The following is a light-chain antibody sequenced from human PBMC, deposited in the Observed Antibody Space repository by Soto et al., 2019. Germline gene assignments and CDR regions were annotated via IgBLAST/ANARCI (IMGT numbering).Light chain of an antibody. CDR2: EVS. V-gene: IGLV2-8*01. J-gene: IGLJ1*01. Sequence: QSVLTQPPSASGSPGQSVTISCTGTSSDVGGYNYVSWYQQHPGKAPKLMIYEVSKRPSGVPDRFSGSKSGNTASLTVPGLQAEDEADYYCSSYAGSNNLGVFGTGTKDTVL. CDR1: SSDVGGYNY. CDR3: SSYAGSNNLGV.